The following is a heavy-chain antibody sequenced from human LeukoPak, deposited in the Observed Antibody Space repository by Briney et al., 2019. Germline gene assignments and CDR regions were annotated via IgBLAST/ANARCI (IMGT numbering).Heavy chain of an antibody. CDR1: GFTFSTYW. CDR3: IRGTVGAPGNDY. CDR2: IDTDGSFT. Sequence: GGSLRLSCAASGFTFSTYWMHWVRQAPGKGLVWVSRIDTDGSFTSYADSVRGRFTISRDNAKNTLYLQMSSLRAEDTAVYYCIRGTVGAPGNDYWGQGTLVTVSS. J-gene: IGHJ4*02. V-gene: IGHV3-74*01. D-gene: IGHD1-26*01.